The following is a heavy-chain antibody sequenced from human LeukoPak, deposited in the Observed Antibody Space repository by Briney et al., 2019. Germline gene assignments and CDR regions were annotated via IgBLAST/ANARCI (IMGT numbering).Heavy chain of an antibody. V-gene: IGHV4-59*08. CDR3: ARHPRDGYNTPSHDYGVAV. CDR1: GVSISRYY. D-gene: IGHD5-24*01. J-gene: IGHJ6*02. CDR2: IYYNART. Sequence: PRETLSLTCSVSGVSISRYYWSWIRQPPGKGLEWVGDIYYNARTNYNPSLQSRVTISVDTSKNQFSLKLSSVTAADTAVYYCARHPRDGYNTPSHDYGVAVWGHGTTVTVSS.